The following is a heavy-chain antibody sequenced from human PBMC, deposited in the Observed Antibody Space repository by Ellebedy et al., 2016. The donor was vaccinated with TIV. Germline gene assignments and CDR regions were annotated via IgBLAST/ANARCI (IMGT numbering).Heavy chain of an antibody. CDR2: ISAYNGNT. CDR1: GYTFTSYG. V-gene: IGHV1-18*01. J-gene: IGHJ4*02. Sequence: ASVKVSCKASGYTFTSYGISWVRQAPGQGLEWMGWISAYNGNTNYAQKLQGRVTMTTDTSTNTAYMELRSLRSDDTAVYYCARDEGGEGSMIVVVHFDYWGQGTLVTVSS. CDR3: ARDEGGEGSMIVVVHFDY. D-gene: IGHD3-22*01.